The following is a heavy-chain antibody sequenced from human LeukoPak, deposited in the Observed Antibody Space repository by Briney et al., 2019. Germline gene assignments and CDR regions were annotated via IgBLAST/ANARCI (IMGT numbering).Heavy chain of an antibody. Sequence: GGSLRLSCAASGFTFSGFAMIWVRQPPGKGLEWVSSIFPSGGEIHYADSVRGRFTISRDNSKSTLSLQMNSLRAEDMAIYYCATYRQVLLPFESWGQGTLVTVSS. CDR1: GFTFSGFA. CDR2: IFPSGGEI. J-gene: IGHJ4*02. D-gene: IGHD2-8*02. V-gene: IGHV3-23*01. CDR3: ATYRQVLLPFES.